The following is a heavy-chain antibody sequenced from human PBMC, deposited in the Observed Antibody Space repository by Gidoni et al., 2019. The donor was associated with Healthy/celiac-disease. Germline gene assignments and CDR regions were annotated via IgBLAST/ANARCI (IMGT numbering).Heavy chain of an antibody. CDR2: IGTAGDT. J-gene: IGHJ4*02. CDR1: GFTFSSYD. D-gene: IGHD6-19*01. CDR3: ARGPAVAGPYFDY. V-gene: IGHV3-13*01. Sequence: GGGLVQPGGSLRLSCAASGFTFSSYDMHWVRQATGKGLEWVSAIGTAGDTYYPGSVKGRFTISRENAKNSLYLQMNSLRAGDTAVYYCARGPAVAGPYFDYWGQGTLVTVSS.